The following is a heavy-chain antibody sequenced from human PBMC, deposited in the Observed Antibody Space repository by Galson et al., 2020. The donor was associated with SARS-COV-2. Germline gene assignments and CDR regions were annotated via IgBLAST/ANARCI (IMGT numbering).Heavy chain of an antibody. CDR3: TRGLRVLRFLEWCWFDP. CDR1: GFTFGDYA. J-gene: IGHJ5*02. D-gene: IGHD3-3*01. V-gene: IGHV3-49*03. CDR2: IRSKAYGGTT. Sequence: GESLKISCTASGFTFGDYAMSWFRQAPGKGLEWVGFIRSKAYGGTTEYAASVKGRFTISRDDSKSIAYLQMNSLKTEDTAVYYCTRGLRVLRFLEWCWFDPWGQGTLVTVSS.